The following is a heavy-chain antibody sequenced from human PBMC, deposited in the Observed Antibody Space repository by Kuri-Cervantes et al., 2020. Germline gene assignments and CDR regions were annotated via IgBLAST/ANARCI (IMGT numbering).Heavy chain of an antibody. CDR3: ARSTYRYFDY. D-gene: IGHD2/OR15-2a*01. CDR2: IYYSGST. V-gene: IGHV4-59*01. J-gene: IGHJ4*02. CDR1: GGSISSYY. Sequence: GSLRLSCTVSGGSISSYYWSWIRQPPGKGLEWIGYIYYSGSTNYNPSLKSRVTISVDTSKNQFSLKLSSVTAADTAVYYCARSTYRYFDYWGQGTLVTVSS.